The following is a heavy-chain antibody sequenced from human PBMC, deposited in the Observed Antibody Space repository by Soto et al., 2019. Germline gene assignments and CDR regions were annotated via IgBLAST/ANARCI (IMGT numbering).Heavy chain of an antibody. CDR1: GYTFTSYA. J-gene: IGHJ4*02. V-gene: IGHV1-3*01. CDR2: INAGNGNT. CDR3: ARVGGDRSCYQPLFDY. Sequence: QVQLVQSGAEVKKPGASVKVSCKASGYTFTSYAMHWVRQAPGQRLEWMGWINAGNGNTKYSQKFQGRVTITRDSSASTAYMELSSLRSEDTAVYYCARVGGDRSCYQPLFDYWGQGTLVIVSS. D-gene: IGHD3-22*01.